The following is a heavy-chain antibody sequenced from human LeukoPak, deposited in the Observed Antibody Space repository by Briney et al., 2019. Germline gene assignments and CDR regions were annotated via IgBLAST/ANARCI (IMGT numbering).Heavy chain of an antibody. CDR2: IKQDGSEK. J-gene: IGHJ4*02. Sequence: GGSLRLSCAASGFTFSSYWMSWVRQAPGKGLEWVANIKQDGSEKYYVDSVKGRFTISRDNAKNSLYPQMNSLRAEDTAVYYCASSDSSSSEWYWGQGTLVIVSS. CDR1: GFTFSSYW. CDR3: ASSDSSSSEWY. V-gene: IGHV3-7*01. D-gene: IGHD6-13*01.